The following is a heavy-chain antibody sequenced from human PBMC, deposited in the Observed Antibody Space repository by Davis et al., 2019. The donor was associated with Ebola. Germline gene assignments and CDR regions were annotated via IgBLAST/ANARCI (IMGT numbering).Heavy chain of an antibody. CDR2: IYYSGST. V-gene: IGHV4-39*01. D-gene: IGHD3-16*02. J-gene: IGHJ4*02. CDR1: GGSISSSSYY. Sequence: SETLSLTCTVSGGSISSSSYYWGWNRQPPGKGLEWIGSIYYSGSTYYNPSLKSRVTISVDTSKNQFSLKLSSVTAADTAVYYCARARPFIWGSYRLDYWGQGTLVTVSS. CDR3: ARARPFIWGSYRLDY.